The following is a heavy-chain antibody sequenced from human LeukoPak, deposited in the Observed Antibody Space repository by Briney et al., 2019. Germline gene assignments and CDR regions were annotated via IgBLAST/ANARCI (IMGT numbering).Heavy chain of an antibody. Sequence: SETLSLTCVVYGGSFSGHYWSWIRQPPGKGLEWIGEINHGGGTNYNPSLKSRVTISLDTSKNQFSLKWSSVTAADTAVYYCARAPAGGWLQDWGQGTLVTVS. CDR1: GGSFSGHY. D-gene: IGHD5-18*01. J-gene: IGHJ4*02. CDR3: ARAPAGGWLQD. CDR2: INHGGGT. V-gene: IGHV4-34*01.